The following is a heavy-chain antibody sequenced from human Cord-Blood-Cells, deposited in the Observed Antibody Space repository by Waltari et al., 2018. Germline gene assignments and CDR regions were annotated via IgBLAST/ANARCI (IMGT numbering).Heavy chain of an antibody. D-gene: IGHD3-3*01. CDR3: ASYDFYDDAFDI. CDR2: IYYSGST. V-gene: IGHV4-39*01. Sequence: QLQLQESGPGLVKPSETLSLTCTVSGGSISSSSYYWAWIRQPPGKGLEWIGSIYYSGSTYYNPSLKSRVTISVDTSKNQFSLKLSSVTAADTAVYYCASYDFYDDAFDIWGQGTMVTVSS. CDR1: GGSISSSSYY. J-gene: IGHJ3*02.